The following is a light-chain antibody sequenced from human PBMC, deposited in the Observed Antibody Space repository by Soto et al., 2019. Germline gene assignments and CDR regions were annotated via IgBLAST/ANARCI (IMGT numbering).Light chain of an antibody. J-gene: IGLJ3*02. V-gene: IGLV2-8*01. CDR3: YSYAGRNIWV. CDR1: GSDIGAYNF. Sequence: QSALAQTSSASGSPGQSVTISCTGSGSDIGAYNFVSWYQQHPGKAPKLMIFGVTERPSGVPDRFSGSKSGNTASLTVSGLQADDEAVYYCYSYAGRNIWVFGGGTKLTVL. CDR2: GVT.